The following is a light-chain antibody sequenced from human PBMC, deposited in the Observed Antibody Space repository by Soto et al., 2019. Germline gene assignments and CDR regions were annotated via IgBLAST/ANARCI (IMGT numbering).Light chain of an antibody. CDR1: QTLRRTY. J-gene: IGKJ5*01. CDR2: GAS. CDR3: QQRSNWPRVT. V-gene: IGKV3-11*01. Sequence: EIVFTQYPGTLSFSPGARTTLPCQAIQTLRRTYIAWYQQKPGQAPRLLIYGASNRATGIPARFSGSGSGTDFTLTISSLEPEDFAVYYCQQRSNWPRVTFGQGTRLEIK.